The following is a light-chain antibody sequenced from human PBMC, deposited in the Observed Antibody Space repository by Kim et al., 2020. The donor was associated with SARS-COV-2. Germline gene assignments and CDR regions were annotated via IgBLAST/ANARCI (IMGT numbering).Light chain of an antibody. CDR3: QSADSSGTYVV. J-gene: IGLJ2*01. CDR2: TDS. V-gene: IGLV3-25*03. Sequence: SYELTQPPSVSVSLGQTARITCSGDALTKQYAYWYQQKPGQAPVLVIYTDSERPSGIPERFSVSSSGTTDTLTISGVQAEDEADYYCQSADSSGTYVVFGGGTQLTVL. CDR1: ALTKQY.